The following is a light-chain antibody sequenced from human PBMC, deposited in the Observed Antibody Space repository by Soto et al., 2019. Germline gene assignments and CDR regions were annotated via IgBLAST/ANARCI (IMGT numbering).Light chain of an antibody. CDR1: QTVSNSY. V-gene: IGKV3D-20*01. J-gene: IGKJ1*01. CDR2: DAS. CDR3: HQYGSAPRT. Sequence: EIVLTQSPATLSLSPGERATLSCGASQTVSNSYLAWYQQKPGLAPRLLIYDASTRATGIPDRFSGGGSATGFTLTISRLEPEDFAVYHCHQYGSAPRTFGQGTKVDIK.